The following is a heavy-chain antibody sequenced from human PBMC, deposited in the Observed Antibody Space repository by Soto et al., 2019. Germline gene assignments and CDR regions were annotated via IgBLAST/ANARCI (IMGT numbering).Heavy chain of an antibody. Sequence: SETLSLTCTVSGGSMTSYYWTWIRQPAGKGLERIGRVYSSGGTHYNPSLKSRVTISLDTSKNQFSLRLLSVTDADTAVYFCARGQRFSDWFDPWGQGTLVTVSS. V-gene: IGHV4-4*07. J-gene: IGHJ5*02. CDR3: ARGQRFSDWFDP. CDR1: GGSMTSYY. D-gene: IGHD3-3*01. CDR2: VYSSGGT.